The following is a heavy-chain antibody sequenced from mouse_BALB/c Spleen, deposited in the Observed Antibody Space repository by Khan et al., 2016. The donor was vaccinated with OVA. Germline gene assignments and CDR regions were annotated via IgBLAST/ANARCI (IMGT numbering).Heavy chain of an antibody. CDR1: GYSITTNYA. Sequence: EVKLEESGPGLVKPSQSLSLTCTVTGYSITTNYAWDWIRQFPGNKLEWMGYISYSGSTSYNPSLKSRISITRDTSKNQFFLQLNSVTTEDTATYYCAIKNYYGYALDYWGQGTSVTVSS. J-gene: IGHJ4*01. D-gene: IGHD1-1*01. CDR3: AIKNYYGYALDY. V-gene: IGHV3-2*02. CDR2: ISYSGST.